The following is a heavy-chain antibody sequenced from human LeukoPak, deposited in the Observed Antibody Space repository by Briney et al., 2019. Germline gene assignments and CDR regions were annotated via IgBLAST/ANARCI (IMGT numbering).Heavy chain of an antibody. CDR1: GFTFSSYW. V-gene: IGHV3-21*01. CDR2: ISSSSSYI. Sequence: GGSLRLSCAASGFTFSSYWMSWVRQAPGKGLEWVSSISSSSSYIYYADSVKGRFTISRDNAKNSLYLQMNSLRAEDTAVYYCARPLRGPYGDYFDYWGQGTLVTVSS. J-gene: IGHJ4*02. CDR3: ARPLRGPYGDYFDY. D-gene: IGHD4-17*01.